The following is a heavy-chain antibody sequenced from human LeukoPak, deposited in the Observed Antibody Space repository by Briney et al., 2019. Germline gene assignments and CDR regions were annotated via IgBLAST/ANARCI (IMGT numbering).Heavy chain of an antibody. CDR3: ARDYHGSGSLTTFDY. CDR2: INPRGGSV. J-gene: IGHJ4*02. D-gene: IGHD3-10*01. CDR1: GYTFTSFY. Sequence: ASVKVSCKASGYTFTSFYMHWVRQAPGQGLEWIGIINPRGGSVSSAQNFQDRITLTRDTSTSTVYMELSSLRSEDTAVYYCARDYHGSGSLTTFDYWGQGTLVTVSS. V-gene: IGHV1-46*01.